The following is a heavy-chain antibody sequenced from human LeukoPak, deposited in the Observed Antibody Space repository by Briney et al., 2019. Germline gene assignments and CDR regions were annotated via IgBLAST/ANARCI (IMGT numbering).Heavy chain of an antibody. CDR2: ISSSSSYI. Sequence: GGSLRLSCAASGFTFSSYSMNWIRQAQGKGLEWVSSISSSSSYIYYADSVKRRFTISRDNAKNSLYLQMNSLRAEDTAVYYCARAGYDILTGYYSSVYWGQGTLVTVSS. J-gene: IGHJ4*02. CDR1: GFTFSSYS. CDR3: ARAGYDILTGYYSSVY. D-gene: IGHD3-9*01. V-gene: IGHV3-21*01.